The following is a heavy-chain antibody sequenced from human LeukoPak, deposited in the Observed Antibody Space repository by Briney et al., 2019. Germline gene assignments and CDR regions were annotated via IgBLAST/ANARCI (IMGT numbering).Heavy chain of an antibody. CDR2: IHSTGST. D-gene: IGHD1-26*01. Sequence: PSEPLSLTCTVSGGSINSHFWSWIRQPPGKGLEWIGYIHSTGSTNYNPSLKSRVTISVDTSRNQFSLKLSSVTAADTAVYYCARDGYSGSSLFDYWGQGALVTVSS. CDR1: GGSINSHF. V-gene: IGHV4-59*11. J-gene: IGHJ4*02. CDR3: ARDGYSGSSLFDY.